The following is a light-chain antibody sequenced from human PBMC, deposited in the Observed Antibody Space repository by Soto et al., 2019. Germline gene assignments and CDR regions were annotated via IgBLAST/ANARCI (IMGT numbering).Light chain of an antibody. Sequence: QSALTQPRSVSGSPGQSVTISCTGSSSDVGGYDFVSWYQHHPGKAPKLLIYGVSQRPSGVPDRFSGSKSGNTASLTISGLQAGDEADYYCCSYTGSNPLFGGGTKLTVL. CDR3: CSYTGSNPL. CDR2: GVS. J-gene: IGLJ2*01. V-gene: IGLV2-11*01. CDR1: SSDVGGYDF.